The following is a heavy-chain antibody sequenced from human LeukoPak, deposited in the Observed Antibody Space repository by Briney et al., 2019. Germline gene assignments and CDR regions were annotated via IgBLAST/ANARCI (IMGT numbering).Heavy chain of an antibody. CDR2: IYYSGST. V-gene: IGHV4-30-4*01. CDR3: ARDSVREPRDAFDI. J-gene: IGHJ3*02. CDR1: GGSISSGDYY. D-gene: IGHD6-6*01. Sequence: PSETLSPTCTVSGGSISSGDYYWSWIRQPPGKGLEWIGYIYYSGSTYYNPSLKSRVTISVDTSKNQFSLKLSSVTAADTAVYYCARDSVREPRDAFDIWGQGTMVTVSS.